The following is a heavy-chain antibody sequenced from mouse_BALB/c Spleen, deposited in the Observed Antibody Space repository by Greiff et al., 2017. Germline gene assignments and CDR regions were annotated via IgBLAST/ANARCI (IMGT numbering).Heavy chain of an antibody. V-gene: IGHV14-3*02. CDR3: ARRGVYGSSPFDY. D-gene: IGHD1-1*01. CDR1: GFNIKDTY. CDR2: IDPANGNT. J-gene: IGHJ2*01. Sequence: VQLQHSGAELVKPGASVKLSCTASGFNIKDTYMHWVKQRPEQGLEWIGRIDPANGNTKYDPKFQGKATITADTSSNTAYLQLSSLTSEDTAVYYCARRGVYGSSPFDYWGQGTTLTVSS.